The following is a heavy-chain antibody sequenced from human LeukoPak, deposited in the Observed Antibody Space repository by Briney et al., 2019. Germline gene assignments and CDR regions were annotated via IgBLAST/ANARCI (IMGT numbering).Heavy chain of an antibody. D-gene: IGHD2-15*01. CDR3: SPGFAFDV. Sequence: GGSLRLSCAASGFTVSSYAMHWVRQPMGKGLEWVSALGIAGDTFYPDSVKGRFTISRENARNSLYLQINSLRAEDTAVYYCSPGFAFDVWGQGTMVTVSS. V-gene: IGHV3-13*01. CDR2: LGIAGDT. J-gene: IGHJ3*01. CDR1: GFTVSSYA.